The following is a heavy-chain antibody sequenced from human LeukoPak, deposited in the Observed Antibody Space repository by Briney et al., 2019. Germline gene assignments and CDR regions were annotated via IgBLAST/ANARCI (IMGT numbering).Heavy chain of an antibody. D-gene: IGHD6-19*01. V-gene: IGHV1-46*01. CDR3: ARGGQWSEKNMYYFDY. CDR1: GYTFTGYW. J-gene: IGHJ4*02. CDR2: ISPSGGST. Sequence: GASVKLSCKAFGYTFTGYWMHWVRQAPGQGPEWMGVISPSGGSTIYAQKFKGKVTLTRDMSTSTDYLELSSLRSEDTAVYYCARGGQWSEKNMYYFDYWGQGTLVTVSS.